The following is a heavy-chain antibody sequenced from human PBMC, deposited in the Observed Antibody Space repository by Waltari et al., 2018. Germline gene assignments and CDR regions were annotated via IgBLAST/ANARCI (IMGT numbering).Heavy chain of an antibody. CDR2: IIPIFGTA. J-gene: IGHJ4*02. V-gene: IGHV1-69*08. CDR1: GDPFRSYA. D-gene: IGHD3-22*01. Sequence: QVKLVQSGAEVKKPGSSVKVSCKASGDPFRSYAISWVRQTPGQGLEWMGRIIPIFGTANYAQKLQGRVTITADKSTSTAYMELSSLRSEDTAVYYCANQRDYYEAMDYWGQGTLVTVSS. CDR3: ANQRDYYEAMDY.